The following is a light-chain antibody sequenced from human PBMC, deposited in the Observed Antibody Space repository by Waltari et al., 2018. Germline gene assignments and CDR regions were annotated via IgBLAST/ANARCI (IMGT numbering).Light chain of an antibody. CDR1: QSISSQ. J-gene: IGKJ3*01. CDR2: GSS. V-gene: IGKV3-15*01. Sequence: EIVMTQSPATLSVSPGERATLSCRASQSISSQLAWYQQKPGQAPRLLIYGSSTSANGITARFRGSGSGTDVTLTNRSLQSEEFAVYFWQQYHESLPITVGPGIKVYIK. CDR3: QQYHESLPIT.